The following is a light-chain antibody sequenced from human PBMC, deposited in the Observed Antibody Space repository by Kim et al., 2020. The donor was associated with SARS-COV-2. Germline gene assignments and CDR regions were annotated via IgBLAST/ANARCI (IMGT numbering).Light chain of an antibody. CDR2: QDN. V-gene: IGLV3-1*01. Sequence: SVSPGQTASITCSGDKLGDKYVCWYQQRPGKSPVLVIYQDNKRPSGIPERFSGSNSGNTATLTIRGTQPMDEADYYCQAWDSNYVFGTGTKVTVL. CDR1: KLGDKY. J-gene: IGLJ1*01. CDR3: QAWDSNYV.